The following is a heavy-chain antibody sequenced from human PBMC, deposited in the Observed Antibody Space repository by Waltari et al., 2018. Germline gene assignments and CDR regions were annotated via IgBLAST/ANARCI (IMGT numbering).Heavy chain of an antibody. CDR3: AKVVQSSWYQSDY. CDR1: GFTFSRYA. Sequence: EVQLLESGGGLVQPGGSLRLSCAASGFTFSRYAMSWVRQAPGKGLEWVSGIDSGGSTYYADSVQGRFTISRDNSKNTLYLQMNSLRADDTAVYYCAKVVQSSWYQSDYWGQGTLVTVSS. CDR2: IDSGGST. J-gene: IGHJ4*02. V-gene: IGHV3-23*03. D-gene: IGHD6-13*01.